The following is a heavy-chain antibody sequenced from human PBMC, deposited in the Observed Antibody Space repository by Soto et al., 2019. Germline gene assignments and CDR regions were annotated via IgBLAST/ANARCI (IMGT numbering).Heavy chain of an antibody. CDR2: ISYDGSNK. V-gene: IGHV3-30-3*01. CDR1: GFTFSRYT. D-gene: IGHD1-26*01. Sequence: SLILSCAASGFTFSRYTMHWVRQAPGKGLEWVAVISYDGSNKYYADSVKGRFTISRDNSKNTLYVQMKSLRAEDTAVFYCARSGGSYFGPFDSWGQGTLVTVSS. CDR3: ARSGGSYFGPFDS. J-gene: IGHJ4*02.